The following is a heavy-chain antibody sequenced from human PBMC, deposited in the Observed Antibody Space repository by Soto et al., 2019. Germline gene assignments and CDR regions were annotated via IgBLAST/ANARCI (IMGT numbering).Heavy chain of an antibody. CDR3: ANTVV. V-gene: IGHV3-7*05. CDR2: IKEDGSEQ. Sequence: PGGSLRLSCAASGFTFSNAWMSWVRQAPGKGLEWVANIKEDGSEQNYVDSLKGRFTISRDNAKNSLYLQMNSLRADDTAVYYCANTVVRGLGTTVTVSS. D-gene: IGHD3-10*01. J-gene: IGHJ6*01. CDR1: GFTFSNAW.